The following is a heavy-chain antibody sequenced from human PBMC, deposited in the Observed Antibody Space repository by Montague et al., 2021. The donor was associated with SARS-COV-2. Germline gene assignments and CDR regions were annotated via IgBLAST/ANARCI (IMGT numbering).Heavy chain of an antibody. Sequence: SETLSLTCTVSGGSISSGSYYWGWIRQPPGKGLEWIGSIYYTGSTYYNPPLKSRVTISVDTSKNQFSLKLSPVTAADTAVYYCARDTRIAMLVVVTRYGLDVWGQGTTVTVSS. D-gene: IGHD3-22*01. CDR3: ARDTRIAMLVVVTRYGLDV. CDR2: IYYTGST. CDR1: GGSISSGSYY. J-gene: IGHJ6*02. V-gene: IGHV4-39*07.